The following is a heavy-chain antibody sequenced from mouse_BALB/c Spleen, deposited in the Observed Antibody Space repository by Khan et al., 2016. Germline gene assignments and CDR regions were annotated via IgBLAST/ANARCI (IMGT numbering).Heavy chain of an antibody. CDR3: ATYDGWYFDV. CDR1: GVSITSGY. CDR2: ISYSGST. V-gene: IGHV3-8*02. D-gene: IGHD2-3*01. Sequence: EVELVESGPSLVKPSQTLSLTCSVTGVSITSGYWNWIRKFPGNKLEYMGYISYSGSTYYSPSLKSRISITRDTSKSQSYLQLNSVTTEDTATYYCATYDGWYFDVWGAGTTVTVSS. J-gene: IGHJ1*01.